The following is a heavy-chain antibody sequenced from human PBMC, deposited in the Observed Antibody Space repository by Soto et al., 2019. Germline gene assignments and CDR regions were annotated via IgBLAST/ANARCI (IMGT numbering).Heavy chain of an antibody. D-gene: IGHD6-19*01. CDR2: IRPNGGAT. CDR1: GYSFNSYE. V-gene: IGHV1-8*01. Sequence: QVQLVQSGAEVKRPGASVKVSCKTSGYSFNSYEISWVRQAPGHGLEWIGWIRPNGGATRSAQRFQGRLTLTRNTSLSTVYMELTSLRAEDTAVYFCVRDSGRPTNYFDPWGQGTLVTVSS. J-gene: IGHJ5*02. CDR3: VRDSGRPTNYFDP.